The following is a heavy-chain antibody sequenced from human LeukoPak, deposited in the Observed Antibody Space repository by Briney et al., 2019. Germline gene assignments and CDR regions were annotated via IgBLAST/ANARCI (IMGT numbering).Heavy chain of an antibody. J-gene: IGHJ6*03. V-gene: IGHV4-59*01. CDR2: IYYGGST. CDR1: GGSISSYY. D-gene: IGHD3-22*01. CDR3: ARVYRYYDSSGYYYYYYMDV. Sequence: SETLSLTCTVSGGSISSYYWSWIRQPPGKGLEWIGYIYYGGSTNYNPSLKSRVTISVDTSKNQFSLKLSSVTAADTAVYYCARVYRYYDSSGYYYYYYMDVWGKGTTVTVSS.